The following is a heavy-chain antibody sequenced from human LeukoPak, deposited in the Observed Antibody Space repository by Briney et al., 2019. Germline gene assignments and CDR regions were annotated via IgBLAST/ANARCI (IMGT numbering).Heavy chain of an antibody. J-gene: IGHJ4*02. D-gene: IGHD5-12*01. CDR2: IKEDGSER. CDR3: AKDSGRSGYSPPGYFDY. CDR1: GFTFSSYA. Sequence: GVSLRLSCAASGFTFSSYAMSWVRQTPGKGLEWVASIKEDGSERQYVDSVKGRFSISRDNTKGSPFLQLNSLRAEDTAVYYCAKDSGRSGYSPPGYFDYWGQGTLVTVSS. V-gene: IGHV3-7*03.